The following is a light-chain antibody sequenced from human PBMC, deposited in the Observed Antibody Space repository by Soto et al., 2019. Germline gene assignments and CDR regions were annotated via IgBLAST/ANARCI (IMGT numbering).Light chain of an antibody. CDR3: QTWGTGFWV. J-gene: IGLJ3*02. V-gene: IGLV4-69*01. CDR1: SGHSNYA. Sequence: QSVLTQSPSASASLGASVKLTWTLSSGHSNYAIAWHQQQPEKGPRYLMKLNSDGSHSKGDGIPDRFSGSSSGAERYLTISSLQSEDEADYYCQTWGTGFWVFGGGTKLTVL. CDR2: LNSDGSH.